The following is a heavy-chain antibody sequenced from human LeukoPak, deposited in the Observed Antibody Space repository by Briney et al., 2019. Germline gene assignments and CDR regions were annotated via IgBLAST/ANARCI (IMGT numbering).Heavy chain of an antibody. CDR1: GLTVSSNH. J-gene: IGHJ6*03. CDR2: IYTGGST. D-gene: IGHD2-15*01. CDR3: ARGARAATGYYYYYMDV. Sequence: GSLRLSCAASGLTVSSNHMSWVRQAPGKGLEWVLVIYTGGSTDYADSVKGRFTISRDNSKNTLYLQMNSLRAEDTAVYNCARGARAATGYYYYYMDVWGKGTTVTVSS. V-gene: IGHV3-53*01.